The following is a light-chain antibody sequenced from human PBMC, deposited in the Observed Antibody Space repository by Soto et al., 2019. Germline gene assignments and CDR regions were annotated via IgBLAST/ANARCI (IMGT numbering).Light chain of an antibody. CDR3: QMYNNWVGT. Sequence: EIMMTQSPAIPSVSPGERATLSFPANESISSNLAWYQQKPGRAPRLLIYGAATRATGIPARFSGSGSGTDFTLTINSLQSEDFAVYYCQMYNNWVGTFGGGTKVDIK. CDR2: GAA. J-gene: IGKJ4*01. V-gene: IGKV3-15*01. CDR1: ESISSN.